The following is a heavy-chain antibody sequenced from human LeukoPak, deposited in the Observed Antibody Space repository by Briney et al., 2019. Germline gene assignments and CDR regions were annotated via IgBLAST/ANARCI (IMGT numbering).Heavy chain of an antibody. D-gene: IGHD2-2*01. V-gene: IGHV3-23*01. CDR1: GFTFRSYA. CDR2: ISGSGGST. J-gene: IGHJ1*01. Sequence: PGGSLRLSCAVSGFTFRSYAMSWVRQAPGKGLEWVSAISGSGGSTYYVDSVKGRFTNSTDTSSNTLYLQMNSLRAEDTAVYYCAKQIWDIVVVPAAMEHWGQGTLVTVS. CDR3: AKQIWDIVVVPAAMEH.